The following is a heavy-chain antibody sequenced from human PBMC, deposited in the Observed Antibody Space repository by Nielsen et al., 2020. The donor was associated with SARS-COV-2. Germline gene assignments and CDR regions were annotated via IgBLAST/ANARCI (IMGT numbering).Heavy chain of an antibody. J-gene: IGHJ4*02. D-gene: IGHD2-15*01. CDR2: INAGNGNT. CDR1: GYTFSSYT. Sequence: SVKVSCKASGYTFSSYTMHWVRQAPGQRLEWMGWINAGNGNTKYSQKFQGRVTITRDTSASTAYMELSSLRSEDTAVYYCARWSLRGCSGGSCYSIDYWGQGTLVTVSS. CDR3: ARWSLRGCSGGSCYSIDY. V-gene: IGHV1-3*01.